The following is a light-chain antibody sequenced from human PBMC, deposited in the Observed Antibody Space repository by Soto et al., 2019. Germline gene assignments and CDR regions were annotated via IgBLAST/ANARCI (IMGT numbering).Light chain of an antibody. Sequence: QSVLTQPPSVSGAPGQRVTISCIGSSSNIGAGYDVHWYQQPPGTAPKLLIYGNINRPSGVPDRFSGSKSGTSASLAITGLQAEDEADYYCQSYDSSLSTSIFGGGTKVTVL. CDR3: QSYDSSLSTSI. CDR2: GNI. CDR1: SSNIGAGYD. V-gene: IGLV1-40*01. J-gene: IGLJ2*01.